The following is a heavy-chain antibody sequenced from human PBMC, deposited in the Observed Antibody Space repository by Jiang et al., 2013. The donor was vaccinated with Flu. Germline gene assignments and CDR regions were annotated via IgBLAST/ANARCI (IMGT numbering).Heavy chain of an antibody. J-gene: IGHJ6*02. CDR2: INGGNGNT. V-gene: IGHV1-3*01. Sequence: SGAEVKKPGASVKVSCKASGYTFTAYGMHWVRQAPGQRLEWMGWINGGNGNTKYSQKFQGRVTITRDTSASTAYMELSSLRSEDTAVYYCARDRISGDGYYYGMDVWGQGTTVTVSS. CDR3: ARDRISGDGYYYGMDV. CDR1: GYTFTAYG. D-gene: IGHD7-27*01.